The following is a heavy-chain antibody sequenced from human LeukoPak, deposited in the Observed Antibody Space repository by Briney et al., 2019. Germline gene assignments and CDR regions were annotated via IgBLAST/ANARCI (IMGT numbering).Heavy chain of an antibody. V-gene: IGHV4-30-4*01. D-gene: IGHD3-3*01. Sequence: SQTLSLTRTVSGGSLSRGDYYWSWIRKPPGKGLEWIGYIYYSGSTYYNPSLKSRVTISVDTSKNQFSLKQSSVTAADTAVYYCARAPYYDFWSGYEMDVWGQGTTVTVSS. CDR1: GGSLSRGDYY. CDR3: ARAPYYDFWSGYEMDV. CDR2: IYYSGST. J-gene: IGHJ6*02.